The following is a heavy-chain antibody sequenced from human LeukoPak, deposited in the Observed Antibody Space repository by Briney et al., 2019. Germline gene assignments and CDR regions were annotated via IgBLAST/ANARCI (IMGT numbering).Heavy chain of an antibody. J-gene: IGHJ4*02. CDR2: IKEDGSEK. Sequence: PGGSLRLSCAASGFTFSSYAMSWVRQAPGKGLEWVANIKEDGSEKYYVDSVRGRFTISRDNAENSLSLQMNSLRAEDTAVYYCVRYTRRYPFDYWGQGTLVTVSS. CDR1: GFTFSSYA. V-gene: IGHV3-7*04. CDR3: VRYTRRYPFDY. D-gene: IGHD2-2*02.